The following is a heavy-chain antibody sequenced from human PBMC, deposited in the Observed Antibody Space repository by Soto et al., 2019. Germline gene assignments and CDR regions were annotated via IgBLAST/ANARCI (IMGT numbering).Heavy chain of an antibody. J-gene: IGHJ4*02. Sequence: EVPLVESGGGLVQPGRSLRLSCTASGFTFHDYAMHWVRQAPGKGLEWVSGISWNSGNIGYADSVRGRFTISRDNAKNSLYLQMNSLRTEDTALYYCAIFRTVTTPFDYWGQGTLVTVSS. V-gene: IGHV3-9*01. CDR2: ISWNSGNI. D-gene: IGHD4-17*01. CDR1: GFTFHDYA. CDR3: AIFRTVTTPFDY.